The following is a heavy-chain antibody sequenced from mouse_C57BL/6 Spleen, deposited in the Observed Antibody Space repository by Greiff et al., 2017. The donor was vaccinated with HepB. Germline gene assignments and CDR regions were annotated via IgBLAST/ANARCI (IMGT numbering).Heavy chain of an antibody. Sequence: VQLQQSGPVLVKPGASVKMSCKASGYTFTDYYMNWVKQSHGKSLEWIGVINPYNGGTSYNQKFKGKATLTVDKSSSTAYMELNSLTSEDSAVYYCAEGDYGRRFAYWGQGTLVTVSA. CDR2: INPYNGGT. CDR3: AEGDYGRRFAY. D-gene: IGHD1-1*01. J-gene: IGHJ3*01. CDR1: GYTFTDYY. V-gene: IGHV1-19*01.